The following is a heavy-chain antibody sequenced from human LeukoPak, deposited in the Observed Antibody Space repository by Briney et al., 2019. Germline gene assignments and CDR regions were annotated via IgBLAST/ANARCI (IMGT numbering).Heavy chain of an antibody. D-gene: IGHD1-26*01. V-gene: IGHV4-59*11. CDR1: GGSISGHY. J-gene: IGHJ2*01. CDR2: IHHSGST. Sequence: NASETLSLTCTVAGGSISGHYWSWIRQPPGKGLEWIGYIHHSGSTNYNPSLKSRVTISVDTSKSQFSLNLSSVTAADTAVYYCARALVGDMPYATLLGANWYFDLWGRGTLVTVSS. CDR3: ARALVGDMPYATLLGANWYFDL.